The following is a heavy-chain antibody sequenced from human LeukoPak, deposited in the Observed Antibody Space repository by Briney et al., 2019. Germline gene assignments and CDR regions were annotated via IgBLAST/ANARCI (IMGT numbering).Heavy chain of an antibody. D-gene: IGHD5-12*01. CDR2: ISFDGTNT. CDR1: GFTFNVYG. V-gene: IGHV3-30*18. J-gene: IGHJ6*02. CDR3: AKGGGYSGYEYYYYGMDV. Sequence: GGSLRPSCAASGFTFNVYGMHWVRQAPGKGLEWLAFISFDGTNTYYADSVKGRFTISRDNSKNSLYLQMNSLRAEDTALYYCAKGGGYSGYEYYYYGMDVWGQGTTVTVSS.